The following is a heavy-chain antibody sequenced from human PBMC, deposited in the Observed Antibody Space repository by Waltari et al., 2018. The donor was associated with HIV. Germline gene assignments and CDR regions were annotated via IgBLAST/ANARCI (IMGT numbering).Heavy chain of an antibody. CDR1: GYTFTGYY. V-gene: IGHV1-2*02. D-gene: IGHD2-15*01. Sequence: QVQLVQSGAEVKEPGASVKVSCKASGYTFTGYYIHWVRQAPGQGLDWMGWINPNSCGANYSQKFQGRVTMTRDTSINTVYLELSRLRSDDAAVYYCADCNGGNCYPEHWGQGTLVTVSS. CDR3: ADCNGGNCYPEH. J-gene: IGHJ1*01. CDR2: INPNSCGA.